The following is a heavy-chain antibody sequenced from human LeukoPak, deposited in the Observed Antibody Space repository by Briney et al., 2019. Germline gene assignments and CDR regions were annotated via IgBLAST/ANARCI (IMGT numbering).Heavy chain of an antibody. CDR3: AATLTVTTGSTYYGMDV. CDR1: GFTFTCSA. V-gene: IGHV1-58*01. CDR2: IVVGSGHT. D-gene: IGHD4-17*01. J-gene: IGHJ6*02. Sequence: GTSVKVSCKASGFTFTCSAVQWVRQARGQRLEWIGWIVVGSGHTNYAQKFQERVTISRDMSTSTAYMELYSLRSEDTAVYYCAATLTVTTGSTYYGMDVWGQGTTVTVSS.